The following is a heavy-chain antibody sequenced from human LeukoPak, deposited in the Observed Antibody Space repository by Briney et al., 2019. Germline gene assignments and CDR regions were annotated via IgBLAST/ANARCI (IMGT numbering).Heavy chain of an antibody. J-gene: IGHJ4*02. D-gene: IGHD6-13*01. CDR3: ARGVIAAGGNDFDY. CDR1: GDSISYFY. Sequence: SETQSLTCSVSGDSISYFYWSWLRQAAGKGLEWIGRISSSGSTDYNASLKSRVTMSVDTSKNQLSLKVISVTAADTAVYCARGVIAAGGNDFDYWGQGTLVTVSS. V-gene: IGHV4-4*07. CDR2: ISSSGST.